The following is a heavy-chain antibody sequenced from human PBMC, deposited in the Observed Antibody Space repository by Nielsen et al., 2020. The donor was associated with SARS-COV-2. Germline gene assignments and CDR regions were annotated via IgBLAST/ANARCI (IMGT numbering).Heavy chain of an antibody. J-gene: IGHJ6*03. Sequence: GSLRLSCAVSGGSVSSSAWWTWVRQSPGKGLEWIGEVSQTGTTNYNPSLKGRVTLSMDKSKSQFSLRLTSVSAADTAVYFCARGDLVVVPSPVLGLGPIFYYFSLDVWGKGTTVIVSS. CDR2: VSQTGTT. V-gene: IGHV4-4*01. D-gene: IGHD2-2*01. CDR1: GGSVSSSAW. CDR3: ARGDLVVVPSPVLGLGPIFYYFSLDV.